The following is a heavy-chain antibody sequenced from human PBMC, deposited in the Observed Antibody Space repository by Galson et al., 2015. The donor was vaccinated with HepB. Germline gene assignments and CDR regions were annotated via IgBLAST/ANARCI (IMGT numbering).Heavy chain of an antibody. CDR2: ISSNGGST. D-gene: IGHD6-19*01. J-gene: IGHJ5*02. Sequence: SLRLSCAASGFTFSSYAMHWVRQAPGKGLEYVSAISSNGGSTYYADSVKGRFTISRDNSKNTLYLQMSSLRAEDTAVYYCVKDGNSSGWYKSWRSFDPWGQGTLVTVSS. CDR3: VKDGNSSGWYKSWRSFDP. CDR1: GFTFSSYA. V-gene: IGHV3-64D*06.